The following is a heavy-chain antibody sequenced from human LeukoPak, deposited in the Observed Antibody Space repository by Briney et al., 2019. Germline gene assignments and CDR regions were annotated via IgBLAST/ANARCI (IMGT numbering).Heavy chain of an antibody. CDR2: ISGSGAST. CDR1: GFTFSSYA. J-gene: IGHJ4*02. Sequence: GGSLRLSCAASGFTFSSYALNWVRQAPGKGLEWVSGISGSGASTYYADSVKGRFTISRDNSKNTLYLQMNSLRAEDTAVYYCAKGGNFWSGYSYSDYWGQGTLVTVSS. V-gene: IGHV3-23*01. D-gene: IGHD3-3*01. CDR3: AKGGNFWSGYSYSDY.